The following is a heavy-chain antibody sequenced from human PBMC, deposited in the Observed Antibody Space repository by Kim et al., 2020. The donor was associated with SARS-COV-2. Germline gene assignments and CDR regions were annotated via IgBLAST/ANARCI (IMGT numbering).Heavy chain of an antibody. CDR2: ISSSSSYI. CDR3: ARVFGYCSGGSCYHGMDV. V-gene: IGHV3-21*01. CDR1: GFTFSSYS. Sequence: GGSLRLSCAASGFTFSSYSMNWVRQAPGKGLEWVSSISSSSSYIYYADSVKGRFTISRDNAKNSLYLQMNSLRAEDTAVYYCARVFGYCSGGSCYHGMDVWGQGTTVTVSS. J-gene: IGHJ6*02. D-gene: IGHD2-15*01.